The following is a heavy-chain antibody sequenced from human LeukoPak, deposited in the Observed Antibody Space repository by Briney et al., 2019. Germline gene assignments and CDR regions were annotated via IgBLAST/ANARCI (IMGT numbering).Heavy chain of an antibody. J-gene: IGHJ6*03. CDR2: IIPIFGTA. CDR1: GGTFSSYA. Sequence: SVKVSCKASGGTFSSYAISWVRQAPGQGLEWMGGIIPIFGTANYAQKFQGRVTITTDESTSTAYMELSSLRSEDTAVYYCARAGIAARPNYYMDVWGKGTTVTDSS. V-gene: IGHV1-69*05. CDR3: ARAGIAARPNYYMDV. D-gene: IGHD6-6*01.